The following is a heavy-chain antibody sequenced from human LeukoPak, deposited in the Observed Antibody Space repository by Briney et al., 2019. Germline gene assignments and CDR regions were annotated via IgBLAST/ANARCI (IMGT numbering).Heavy chain of an antibody. CDR3: ARDLDSSSWYGAFDY. V-gene: IGHV3-30*04. D-gene: IGHD6-13*01. J-gene: IGHJ4*02. CDR1: GFTFSSYA. CDR2: ISYDGSNK. Sequence: GGALRLSCAASGFTFSSYALLWVRQAPGKGLEGVAVISYDGSNKYYADSVKGRFTISRDNSKNTLYLQMNSLRAEGTAVYYCARDLDSSSWYGAFDYWGQGTLVTVSS.